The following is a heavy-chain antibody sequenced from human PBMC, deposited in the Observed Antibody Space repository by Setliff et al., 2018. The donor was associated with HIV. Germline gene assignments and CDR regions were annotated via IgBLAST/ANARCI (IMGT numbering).Heavy chain of an antibody. CDR2: IYSSGST. CDR1: GGSISKYF. CDR3: ARSLDYSGSGSYYVGWLDL. J-gene: IGHJ5*02. V-gene: IGHV4-4*07. D-gene: IGHD3-10*01. Sequence: PSETLSLTCTVSGGSISKYFWSWIRQSAEKGLEWIGRIYSSGSTNQNPSLKSRVSMSVDTSKSQFSLNLSSVTAADTAVYYCARSLDYSGSGSYYVGWLDLWGQGIPVTVSS.